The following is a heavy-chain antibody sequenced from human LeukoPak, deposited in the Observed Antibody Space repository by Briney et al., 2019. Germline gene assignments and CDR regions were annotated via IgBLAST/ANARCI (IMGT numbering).Heavy chain of an antibody. V-gene: IGHV4-38-2*02. J-gene: IGHJ6*03. CDR1: GYSISSGYY. CDR2: IYHSGST. CDR3: ARREHYYYYIDV. Sequence: PSETLSLTCTVSGYSISSGYYWGWIRQPPGEGLEWIGGIYHSGSTYYNPSLKSRVTISVDTSKNHFSLKLSSVAAADTAVYYCARREHYYYYIDVWGKGTTVTVSS. D-gene: IGHD5-24*01.